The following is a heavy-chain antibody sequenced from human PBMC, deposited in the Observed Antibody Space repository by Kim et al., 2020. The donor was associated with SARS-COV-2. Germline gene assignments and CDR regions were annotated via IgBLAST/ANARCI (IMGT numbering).Heavy chain of an antibody. CDR1: GFTFSSYE. J-gene: IGHJ4*02. CDR3: ARLYYYGSGSYRSY. Sequence: GGSLRLSCAASGFTFSSYEMNWVRQAPGKGLEWVSYISSSGSTIYYADSVKGRFTISRDNAKNSLYLQMNSLRAEDTAVYYCARLYYYGSGSYRSYWGQGTLVTVSS. CDR2: ISSSGSTI. V-gene: IGHV3-48*03. D-gene: IGHD3-10*01.